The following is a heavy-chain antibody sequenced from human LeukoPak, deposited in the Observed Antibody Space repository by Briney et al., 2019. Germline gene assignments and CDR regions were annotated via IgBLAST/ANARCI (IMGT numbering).Heavy chain of an antibody. CDR3: IRTLIVATSPYMDV. V-gene: IGHV3-74*01. J-gene: IGHJ6*03. Sequence: PGWSLRLSCAPSRFTLRSYWMHWVRQAPGKGLVWVSRVNSDGTGTTYADSVEGRFTISRDNAKNTVYLQMNSLRAEDTAIYYCIRTLIVATSPYMDVWGKGTTVTVSS. D-gene: IGHD5-12*01. CDR2: VNSDGTGT. CDR1: RFTLRSYW.